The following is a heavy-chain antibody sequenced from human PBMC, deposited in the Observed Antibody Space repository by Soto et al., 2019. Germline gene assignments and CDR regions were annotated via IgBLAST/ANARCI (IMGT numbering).Heavy chain of an antibody. CDR1: GGSISSYY. CDR3: ARDRLYSSSWYEIDH. D-gene: IGHD6-13*01. J-gene: IGHJ4*02. CDR2: IFSSGSA. Sequence: QVQLLESGPGLVMPSETLSLTCTVSGGSISSYYWSWIRPPPGKGLEWTGDIFSSGSAHYSPSLTIRGTISVDTSKNQFSLKLTSVTAADTAVYHCARDRLYSSSWYEIDHWGQGTLVTVSS. V-gene: IGHV4-59*01.